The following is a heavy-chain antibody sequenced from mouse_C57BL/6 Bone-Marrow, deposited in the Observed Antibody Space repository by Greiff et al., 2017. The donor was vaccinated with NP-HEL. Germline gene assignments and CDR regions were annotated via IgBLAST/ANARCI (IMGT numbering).Heavy chain of an antibody. Sequence: EVQLVESGPELVKPGASVKISCKASGYSFTDYNMNWVKQSNGKSLEWIGVINPNYGTTSYNQKFKGKATLTVDQSSSTAYMQLNSLTSEDSAVYYCAREGTYSNYPAWFAYWGQGTLVTVSA. J-gene: IGHJ3*01. CDR1: GYSFTDYN. D-gene: IGHD2-5*01. V-gene: IGHV1-39*01. CDR3: AREGTYSNYPAWFAY. CDR2: INPNYGTT.